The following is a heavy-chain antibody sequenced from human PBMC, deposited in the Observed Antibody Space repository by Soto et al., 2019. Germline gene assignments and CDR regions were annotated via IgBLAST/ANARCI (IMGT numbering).Heavy chain of an antibody. CDR2: ISSSGSTI. CDR3: ASLVGCSGGSCYSEYYYYGMDV. Sequence: EVQLVESGGGLVQPGGSLRLSCAASGFTFSSYEMNRVRQAPGKGLEWVSYISSSGSTIYYADSVKGRFTISRDNAKNSLYLQMNSLRAEDTAVYYCASLVGCSGGSCYSEYYYYGMDVWGQGTAVTVSS. D-gene: IGHD2-15*01. CDR1: GFTFSSYE. J-gene: IGHJ6*02. V-gene: IGHV3-48*03.